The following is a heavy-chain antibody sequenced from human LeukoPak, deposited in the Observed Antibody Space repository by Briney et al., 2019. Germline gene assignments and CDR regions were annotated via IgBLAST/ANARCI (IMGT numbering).Heavy chain of an antibody. J-gene: IGHJ3*02. Sequence: ASVKVSCKASGYTFTGYCMHWVRQAPGQGLEWMGIINPSGGSTTYAQKFHGRVTMTRDTSTSTVYMELSNLRSEDTAVYYCARGRLWEVLDAFDMWGQGTMVTVSS. CDR3: ARGRLWEVLDAFDM. V-gene: IGHV1-46*03. CDR2: INPSGGST. D-gene: IGHD1-26*01. CDR1: GYTFTGYC.